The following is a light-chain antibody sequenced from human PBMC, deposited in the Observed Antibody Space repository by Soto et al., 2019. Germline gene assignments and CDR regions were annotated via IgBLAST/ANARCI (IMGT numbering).Light chain of an antibody. CDR2: AAS. CDR3: QPSYSTHRT. Sequence: DIQMTQSPSSLSASVGDRVTITCRASQSISSYLNWYQQKPGKAPKLLIYAASSLQSGVPSRFSGSGSGTDFTLTISSLQHEDFATYYCQPSYSTHRTLGQGTKVDIK. J-gene: IGKJ1*01. CDR1: QSISSY. V-gene: IGKV1-39*01.